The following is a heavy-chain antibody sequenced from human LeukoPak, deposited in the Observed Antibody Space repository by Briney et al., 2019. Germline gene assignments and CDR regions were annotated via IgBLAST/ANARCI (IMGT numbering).Heavy chain of an antibody. Sequence: GGSLRLSCAASGFTFSSYGMHWVRQAPGKGLEWVPVISYDGSNKYYADSVKGRFTISRDNSKNTLYLQMNSLRAEDTAVYYCAKDLYLTGYSFDYWGQGTLVTVSS. CDR1: GFTFSSYG. J-gene: IGHJ4*02. V-gene: IGHV3-30*18. CDR3: AKDLYLTGYSFDY. CDR2: ISYDGSNK. D-gene: IGHD3-9*01.